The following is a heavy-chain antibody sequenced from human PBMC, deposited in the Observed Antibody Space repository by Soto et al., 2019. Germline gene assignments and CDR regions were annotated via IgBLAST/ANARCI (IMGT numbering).Heavy chain of an antibody. CDR2: INPNSGGT. Sequence: ASVKVSCKASGYTFTSYGISWVRQAPGQGLEWMGWINPNSGGTNYAQKFQGWVTMTRDTSISTAYMELSRLRSDDTAVYYCARVYGDYGSDYFDYWGQGTLVTVSS. V-gene: IGHV1-2*04. J-gene: IGHJ4*02. CDR3: ARVYGDYGSDYFDY. CDR1: GYTFTSYG. D-gene: IGHD4-17*01.